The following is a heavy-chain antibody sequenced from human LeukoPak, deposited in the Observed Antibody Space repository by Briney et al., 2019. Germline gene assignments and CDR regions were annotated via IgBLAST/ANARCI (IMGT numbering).Heavy chain of an antibody. V-gene: IGHV1-18*01. CDR2: ISVYNGNT. CDR1: GYRFTSYG. CDR3: VREAGTRFDY. Sequence: ASVKVSCKASGYRFTSYGISWVRQAPGQGLEWMGWISVYNGNTKYAQWLQGRVTMTTDTSTSTAYMELRSLRSDDTAVYYCVREAGTRFDYWGQGNLVTVSS. J-gene: IGHJ4*02. D-gene: IGHD3-10*01.